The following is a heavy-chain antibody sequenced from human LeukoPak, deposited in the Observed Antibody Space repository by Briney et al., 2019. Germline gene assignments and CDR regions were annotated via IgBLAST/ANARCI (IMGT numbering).Heavy chain of an antibody. Sequence: GGSLRLSCAASGFTFSSYWMSWVRQAPGKGLEWVSAISGGGGSTYYADSVKGRFTISRDNSKNTLYLQMNSLRAEDTAVYYCAKDHGDYYDSSGYYSANNYFDYWGQGTLATVSS. CDR3: AKDHGDYYDSSGYYSANNYFDY. CDR1: GFTFSSYW. V-gene: IGHV3-23*01. D-gene: IGHD3-22*01. J-gene: IGHJ4*02. CDR2: ISGGGGST.